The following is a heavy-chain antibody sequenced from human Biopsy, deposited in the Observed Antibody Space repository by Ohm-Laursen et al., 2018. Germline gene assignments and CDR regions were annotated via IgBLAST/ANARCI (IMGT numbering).Heavy chain of an antibody. CDR3: ATPFQYYDSWGGYPPFDH. CDR2: IIAVSGLV. J-gene: IGHJ4*02. CDR1: GGTFSNYA. V-gene: IGHV1-69*17. D-gene: IGHD3-3*01. Sequence: GSSVKVSCKASGGTFSNYAISWVRQAPGEGLEWMGGIIAVSGLVNYAPKFQGRVSITADKSTTTAYMELSNLKSEDTAVHYCATPFQYYDSWGGYPPFDHWGQGTLVTVSS.